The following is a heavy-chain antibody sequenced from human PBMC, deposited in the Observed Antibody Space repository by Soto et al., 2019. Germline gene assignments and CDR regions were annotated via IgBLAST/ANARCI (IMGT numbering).Heavy chain of an antibody. CDR3: ARVWKDCSGGSCYSGVDY. CDR1: GFTFSSYS. J-gene: IGHJ4*02. Sequence: GGSLRLSCAASGFTFSSYSMNWVRQAPGKGLEWVSYISSSSSTIYYADSVKGRFTISRDNAKNSLYLQMNSLRAEDTAVYYCARVWKDCSGGSCYSGVDYWGQGTLVTVSS. CDR2: ISSSSSTI. D-gene: IGHD2-15*01. V-gene: IGHV3-48*01.